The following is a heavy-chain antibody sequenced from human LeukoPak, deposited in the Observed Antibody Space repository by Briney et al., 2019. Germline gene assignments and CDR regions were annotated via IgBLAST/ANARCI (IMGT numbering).Heavy chain of an antibody. V-gene: IGHV1-24*01. Sequence: ASVKVSCKASGGTFSSYAISWVRQAPGQGLEWMGGFDPEDGETIYAQKFQGRVTMTEDTSTDTAYMELSSLRSEDTAVYYCATDKPRPAPGYNCYYMDVWGKGTTVTVSS. D-gene: IGHD6-25*01. CDR3: ATDKPRPAPGYNCYYMDV. CDR1: GGTFSSYA. CDR2: FDPEDGET. J-gene: IGHJ6*03.